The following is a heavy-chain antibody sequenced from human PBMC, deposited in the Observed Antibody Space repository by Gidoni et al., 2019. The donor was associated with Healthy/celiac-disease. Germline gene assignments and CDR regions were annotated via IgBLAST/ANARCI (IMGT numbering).Heavy chain of an antibody. CDR3: ARVDNWNVRWCDP. J-gene: IGHJ5*02. CDR2: INPNSGGT. V-gene: IGHV1-2*06. CDR1: GYTFTGYY. D-gene: IGHD1-1*01. Sequence: QVQLVQSGAEVKKPGASLKVSCKASGYTFTGYYMHWVRQAPGQGLEWMGRINPNSGGTNYAQTFQGRVTMTRDTSISTAYMELSRLRSDDTAVYYCARVDNWNVRWCDPWGQGTLVTVSS.